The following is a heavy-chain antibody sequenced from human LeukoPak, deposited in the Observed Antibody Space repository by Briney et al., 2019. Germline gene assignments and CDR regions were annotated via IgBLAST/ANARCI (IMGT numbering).Heavy chain of an antibody. D-gene: IGHD1-26*01. CDR3: ARGPSYSGSYYNFDY. J-gene: IGHJ4*02. V-gene: IGHV1-24*01. CDR2: VDPEDGET. CDR1: GYTLTELS. Sequence: ASVKVSCKVSGYTLTELSMHWVRQARGKGLEWMGGVDPEDGETIYAQKFQGRVTITRNTSISTAYMELSSLRSEDTAVYYCARGPSYSGSYYNFDYWGQGTLVTVSS.